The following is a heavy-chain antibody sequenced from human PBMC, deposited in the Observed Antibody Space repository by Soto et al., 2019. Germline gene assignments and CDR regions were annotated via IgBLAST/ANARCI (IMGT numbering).Heavy chain of an antibody. CDR1: GGSISSSSYY. V-gene: IGHV4-39*01. J-gene: IGHJ4*02. CDR3: ARHSGGYCSSTSCYYVY. Sequence: QLQLQESGPGLVKPSETLSLTCTVSGGSISSSSYYWGWIRQPPGKGLEWIGSIYYCGSTYYNPSLKSRVTISVDAAKNQFSLKLSSVTAADTAVYYCARHSGGYCSSTSCYYVYWGQGTLVTVSS. D-gene: IGHD2-2*01. CDR2: IYYCGST.